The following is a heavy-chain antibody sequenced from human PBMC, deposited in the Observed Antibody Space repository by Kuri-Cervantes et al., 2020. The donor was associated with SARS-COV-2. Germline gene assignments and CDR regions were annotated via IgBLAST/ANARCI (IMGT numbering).Heavy chain of an antibody. Sequence: SGPTLVKPTQTLTLTCTFSGFSLSTSGMCVSWIRQPPGKALEWLARIDWDDDKYYSTSLKTRLTISKDTSKNQVVLTMTNMDPVDTATYYCARNIVVVPAAMYPYYYYYYGMDVWGQGTTVTVSS. V-gene: IGHV2-70*11. CDR3: ARNIVVVPAAMYPYYYYYYGMDV. J-gene: IGHJ6*02. D-gene: IGHD2-2*01. CDR1: GFSLSTSGMC. CDR2: IDWDDDK.